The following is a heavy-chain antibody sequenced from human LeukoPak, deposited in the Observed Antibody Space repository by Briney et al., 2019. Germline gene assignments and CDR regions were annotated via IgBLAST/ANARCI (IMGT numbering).Heavy chain of an antibody. CDR2: IFVGSGNT. Sequence: VASVKVSCKASGFTFTSSAMQWVRQARGQRLEWIGWIFVGSGNTNYAQKFQERVTITRDMSTSTAYMELSSLRSEDTAVYYCAATAAAGTVRWFDPWGQGTLVTVSS. CDR1: GFTFTSSA. V-gene: IGHV1-58*02. D-gene: IGHD6-13*01. J-gene: IGHJ5*02. CDR3: AATAAAGTVRWFDP.